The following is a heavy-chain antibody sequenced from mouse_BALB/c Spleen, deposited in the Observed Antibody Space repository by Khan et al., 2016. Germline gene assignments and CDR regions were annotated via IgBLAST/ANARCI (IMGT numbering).Heavy chain of an antibody. CDR1: GFTFSNYW. Sequence: EVKLEVSGGGLVQPGGSMKLSCVASGFTFSNYWMNWVRQSLEKGLEWVAEIRLKSNNYATHYAESVKGRFTISRDDSKSSVYLQMNNLRAEDTGIYYCTTGFAYWGQGTLVTVSA. V-gene: IGHV6-6*02. J-gene: IGHJ3*01. CDR2: IRLKSNNYAT. CDR3: TTGFAY.